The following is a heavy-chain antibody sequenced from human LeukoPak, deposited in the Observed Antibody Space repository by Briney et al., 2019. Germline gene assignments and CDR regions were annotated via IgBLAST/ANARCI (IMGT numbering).Heavy chain of an antibody. D-gene: IGHD3-10*01. J-gene: IGHJ4*02. V-gene: IGHV3-23*01. CDR3: AKEAVPWFGGENFDY. Sequence: GGSLRLSCAASGFTFSSYAMSWVRQAPGKGLEWVAAISGSGGSTYYADSVKGRFTISRDNSKNTLYLQINSLRAENTAVYYCAKEAVPWFGGENFDYWGQGTLVTVSS. CDR1: GFTFSSYA. CDR2: ISGSGGST.